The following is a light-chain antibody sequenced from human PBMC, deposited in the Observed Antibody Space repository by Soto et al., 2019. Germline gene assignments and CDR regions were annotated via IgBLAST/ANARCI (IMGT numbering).Light chain of an antibody. CDR3: QHYDTLPLYT. Sequence: DIQMTQSPSSLSASVGDRVTITCQASQDISKYLNWYQQKPGQAPKLLIYDASNLETGIPSRFSGSGSGTDFTFTISSLQPEDIATYYCQHYDTLPLYTFGQGTKLDIK. V-gene: IGKV1-33*01. CDR1: QDISKY. J-gene: IGKJ2*01. CDR2: DAS.